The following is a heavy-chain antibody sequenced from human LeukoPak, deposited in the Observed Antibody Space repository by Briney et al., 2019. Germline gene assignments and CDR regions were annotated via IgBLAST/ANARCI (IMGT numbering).Heavy chain of an antibody. V-gene: IGHV4-61*02. CDR1: GGSISSGNYY. CDR3: ARDSPAVAGLFDY. Sequence: SETLSLTCTVSGGSISSGNYYWSWIRQPAGRGLEWIGRIYPSGYTNYNPFLKSRVTISVDTSKNHFSLKLSSVTAADTAVYYCARDSPAVAGLFDYWGQGTLVTVSS. D-gene: IGHD6-19*01. CDR2: IYPSGYT. J-gene: IGHJ4*02.